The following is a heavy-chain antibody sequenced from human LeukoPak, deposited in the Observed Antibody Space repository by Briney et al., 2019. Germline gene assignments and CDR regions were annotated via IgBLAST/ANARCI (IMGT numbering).Heavy chain of an antibody. CDR1: GFTFSNYN. CDR2: ISSSSSYI. V-gene: IGHV3-21*05. D-gene: IGHD3-22*01. J-gene: IGHJ1*01. CDR3: ARDSPDDSSGYYYTAEYFQH. Sequence: GGSLRLSCAASGFTFSNYNMNWVRQAPGKGLEWVSYISSSSSYIYYADSVKGRFTISRDNAKNSLYLQMNSLRAEDTAVYYCARDSPDDSSGYYYTAEYFQHWGQGTLVTVSS.